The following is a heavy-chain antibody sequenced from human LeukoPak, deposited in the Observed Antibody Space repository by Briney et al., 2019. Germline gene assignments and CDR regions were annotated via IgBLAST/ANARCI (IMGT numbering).Heavy chain of an antibody. J-gene: IGHJ5*02. CDR3: ALPQRKSLRFLEWLLSSFDP. Sequence: GGSLRLSCAASGVTFSSYAMSWVRQAPGKGLEWVSAISGSGGSTYYADSVKGRFTISRDNSKSTLYLQMNSLRAEDTPVYYCALPQRKSLRFLEWLLSSFDPWGQGTLVTVSS. D-gene: IGHD3-3*01. V-gene: IGHV3-23*01. CDR2: ISGSGGST. CDR1: GVTFSSYA.